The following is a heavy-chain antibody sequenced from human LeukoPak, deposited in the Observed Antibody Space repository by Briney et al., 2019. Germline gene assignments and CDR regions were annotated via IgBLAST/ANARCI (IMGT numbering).Heavy chain of an antibody. J-gene: IGHJ4*02. V-gene: IGHV1-69*13. CDR2: IIPIFGTA. D-gene: IGHD3-9*01. CDR1: GYTFTGYY. Sequence: GASVKVSCKASGYTFTGYYMHWVRQAPGQGLEWMGGIIPIFGTANYAQKFQGRVTITADESTSTAYMELSSLRSEDTAVYYCARARDYDILTGYYFYYFDYWGQGTLVTVSS. CDR3: ARARDYDILTGYYFYYFDY.